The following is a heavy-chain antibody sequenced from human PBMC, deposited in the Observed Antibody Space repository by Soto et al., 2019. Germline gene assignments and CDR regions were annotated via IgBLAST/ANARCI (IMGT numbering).Heavy chain of an antibody. D-gene: IGHD2-21*02. CDR1: GGPISSGGYS. Sequence: SETLSLTCAVSGGPISSGGYSWSWIRQPPGKGLEWIGYIYHSGTTYYNPSLKSRVTISLDWSKNQFSLRLSSVTAADTAVYYCARENGGHSGNWFDPWGQGTLVTVSS. CDR3: ARENGGHSGNWFDP. J-gene: IGHJ5*02. V-gene: IGHV4-30-2*01. CDR2: IYHSGTT.